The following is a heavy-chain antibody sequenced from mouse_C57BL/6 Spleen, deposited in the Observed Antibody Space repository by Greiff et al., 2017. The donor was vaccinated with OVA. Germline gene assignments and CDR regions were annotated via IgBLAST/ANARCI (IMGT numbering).Heavy chain of an antibody. CDR3: ARSGVRYFDV. V-gene: IGHV1-81*01. CDR2: IYPRSGNT. CDR1: GYTFTSYG. Sequence: VQLQESGAELARPGASVKLSCKASGYTFTSYGISWVKQRTGQGLEWIGEIYPRSGNTYYNEKFKGKATLTADKSSSTAYMELRSLTSEDSAVYVCARSGVRYFDVWGTGTTVTVSS. J-gene: IGHJ1*03.